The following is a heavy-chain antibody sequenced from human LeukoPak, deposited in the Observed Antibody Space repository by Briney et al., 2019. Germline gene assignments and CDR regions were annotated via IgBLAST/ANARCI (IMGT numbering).Heavy chain of an antibody. CDR2: IYYSGST. J-gene: IGHJ4*02. V-gene: IGHV4-59*01. CDR3: ARTGSTVTMLYPFDH. D-gene: IGHD4-17*01. Sequence: PSETLSLTCTVSGGSIRSYYWSWIRQPPGKGLEWIGYIYYSGSTNYNPSLKSRVSISVDTSKNQFSLKLSSVTAADTAVYYCARTGSTVTMLYPFDHWGQGTLVTVTS. CDR1: GGSIRSYY.